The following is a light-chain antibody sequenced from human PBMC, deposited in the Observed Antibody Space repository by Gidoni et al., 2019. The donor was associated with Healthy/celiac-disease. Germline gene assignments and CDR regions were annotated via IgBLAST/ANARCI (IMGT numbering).Light chain of an antibody. CDR3: QAWASSLV. Sequence: SYELTQPPSVSVSQGQTASITCSGDKVGDKYACWYNHKPGKSPVLVIDQDSKRPSGSPERCTGSNSGNTATLTITGPQAMDEADYYCQAWASSLVFGGGTNLTVL. J-gene: IGLJ2*01. V-gene: IGLV3-1*01. CDR2: QDS. CDR1: KVGDKY.